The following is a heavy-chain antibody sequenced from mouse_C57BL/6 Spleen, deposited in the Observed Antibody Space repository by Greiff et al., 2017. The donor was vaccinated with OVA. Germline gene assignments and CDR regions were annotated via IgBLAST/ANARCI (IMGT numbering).Heavy chain of an antibody. CDR3: TRGTTVPY. CDR2: IDPENGDT. V-gene: IGHV14-4*01. CDR1: GFNIKDDY. J-gene: IGHJ2*01. D-gene: IGHD1-1*01. Sequence: EVQGVESGAELVRPGASVKLSCTASGFNIKDDYMHWVKQRPEQGLEWIGWIDPENGDTEYASKFQGKATITADTSSNTAYLQLSSLTSEDTAVYYCTRGTTVPYWGQGTTLTVSS.